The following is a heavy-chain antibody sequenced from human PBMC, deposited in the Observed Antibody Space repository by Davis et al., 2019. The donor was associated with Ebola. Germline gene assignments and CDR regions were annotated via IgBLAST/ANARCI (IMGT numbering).Heavy chain of an antibody. D-gene: IGHD5-18*01. Sequence: SETLSLTCAVSGGSISSSNWWSWVRQPPGKGLEWIGEINHSGSTNYNPSLKSRVTISVDTSKNQFSLKLSSVTAADTAVYYCARDEGYSYGLGHWGQGTLVTVSS. CDR1: GGSISSSNW. V-gene: IGHV4-4*02. CDR3: ARDEGYSYGLGH. CDR2: INHSGST. J-gene: IGHJ4*02.